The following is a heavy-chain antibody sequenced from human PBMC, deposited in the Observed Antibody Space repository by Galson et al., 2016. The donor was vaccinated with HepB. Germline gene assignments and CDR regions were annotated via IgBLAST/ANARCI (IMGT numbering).Heavy chain of an antibody. CDR2: VFKTGST. CDR3: VRRSGWFNWFDP. Sequence: SETLSLTCAVSGDSISSSTYYWGWIRQPPGKDLEWIGTVFKTGSTYYNPSLKSRLTISVDTSKNQFSLNLTSVTAADTAIYYCVRRSGWFNWFDPWGQGTLDSVSS. V-gene: IGHV4-39*01. D-gene: IGHD6-19*01. CDR1: GDSISSSTYY. J-gene: IGHJ5*02.